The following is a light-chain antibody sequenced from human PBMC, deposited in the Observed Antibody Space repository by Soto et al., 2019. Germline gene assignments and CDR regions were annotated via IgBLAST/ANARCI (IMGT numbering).Light chain of an antibody. CDR2: GAS. CDR3: QQYNTWLWT. J-gene: IGKJ1*01. V-gene: IGKV3-15*01. CDR1: QSVNAN. Sequence: EVVMTQSPATLSVSPGERATLSCRASQSVNANLAWYQQKPGQAPRLLIHGASNRATGIPARFSGSGCGTEFNLTISSLQSEDFAVYYCQQYNTWLWTFGQGTKVEI.